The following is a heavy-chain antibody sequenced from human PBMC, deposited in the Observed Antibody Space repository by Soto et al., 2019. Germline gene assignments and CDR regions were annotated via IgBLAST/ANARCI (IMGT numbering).Heavy chain of an antibody. CDR3: ARVGPWVPYYYDSSPYTFENWFDP. V-gene: IGHV4-31*03. D-gene: IGHD3-22*01. CDR1: GGSISSGGYY. CDR2: IYYGGST. J-gene: IGHJ5*02. Sequence: TLSLTCTVSGGSISSGGYYWSWIRQHPGKGLEWIGYIYYGGSTYYNPSLKSRVTISVDTSKNQFSLKLSSVTAADTAVYYCARVGPWVPYYYDSSPYTFENWFDPWGQGTLVTVSS.